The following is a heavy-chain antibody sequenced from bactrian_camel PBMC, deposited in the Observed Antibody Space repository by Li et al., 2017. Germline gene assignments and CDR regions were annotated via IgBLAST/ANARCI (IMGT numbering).Heavy chain of an antibody. CDR1: RYTFTDGC. CDR3: AADPPLQCTWGYCCLVNYEYNY. D-gene: IGHD5*01. Sequence: HVQLVESGGGSVQAGGSLRLSCAVSRYTFTDGCLGWFRQAPGKEREGVAVIHTRSGGTNYADSVKGRFTISQDNAKNTLYLQMNSLKPEDTAMYYCAADPPLQCTWGYCCLVNYEYNYWGQGTQVTVS. CDR2: IHTRSGGT. J-gene: IGHJ4*01. V-gene: IGHV3S54*01.